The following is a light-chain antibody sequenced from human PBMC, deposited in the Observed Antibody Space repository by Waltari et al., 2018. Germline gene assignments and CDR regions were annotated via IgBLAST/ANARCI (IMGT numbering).Light chain of an antibody. CDR2: AAS. J-gene: IGKJ1*01. V-gene: IGKV1-39*01. CDR3: QQSYSFPR. CDR1: QSISSY. Sequence: DIQMTQSPSSLSASVGDRVTITCRASQSISSYLNWYQQRPGKAPKLLIYAASSLQSGVPSRFSGSGSGTDFTLTISSPQPEDFAIYYCQQSYSFPRFGQGTKVEIK.